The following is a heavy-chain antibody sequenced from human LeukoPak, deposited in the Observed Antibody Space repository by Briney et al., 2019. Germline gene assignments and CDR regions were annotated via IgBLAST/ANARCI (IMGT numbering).Heavy chain of an antibody. CDR3: ARQYSSGWYSGDY. Sequence: GGSLRLSCAASGFTFSDYYMSWIRQAPEKGLEWVSYISSSGSTIYYADSVKGRFTISRDNAKNSLYLQMNSLRAEDTAVYYCARQYSSGWYSGDYWGQGTLVTVSS. CDR2: ISSSGSTI. V-gene: IGHV3-11*01. D-gene: IGHD6-19*01. J-gene: IGHJ4*02. CDR1: GFTFSDYY.